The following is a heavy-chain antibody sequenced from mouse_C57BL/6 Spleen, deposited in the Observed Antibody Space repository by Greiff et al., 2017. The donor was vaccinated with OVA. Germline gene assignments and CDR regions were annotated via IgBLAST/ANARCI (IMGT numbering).Heavy chain of an antibody. CDR1: GSPFTSYW. D-gene: IGHD1-1*01. CDR2: IEPNSGGT. CDR3: ARDTTVGALGY. J-gene: IGHJ2*01. Sequence: QVQLQQPGAELVKPGASVRRSCRASGSPFTSYWMPGLRRRPGRGLGWIGRIEPNSGGTKYNEKFKSKATMTVDKPSSTAYMQLSSLTSEDSAVYYCARDTTVGALGYWGQGTTLTVSS. V-gene: IGHV1-72*01.